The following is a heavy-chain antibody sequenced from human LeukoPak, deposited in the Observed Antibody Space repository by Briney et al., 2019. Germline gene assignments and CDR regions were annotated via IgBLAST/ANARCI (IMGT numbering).Heavy chain of an antibody. CDR2: IYPGDSVT. V-gene: IGHV5-51*01. Sequence: GESLKSSCKASGYSFLSYWIGWVRQMPGKGLEWMGIIYPGDSVTLYSPSFQGQVTISADKSISTAYLQWSSLKASGTAIYYCARHVDYFYFMDVWGKGTTVTISS. CDR3: ARHVDYFYFMDV. J-gene: IGHJ6*03. CDR1: GYSFLSYW.